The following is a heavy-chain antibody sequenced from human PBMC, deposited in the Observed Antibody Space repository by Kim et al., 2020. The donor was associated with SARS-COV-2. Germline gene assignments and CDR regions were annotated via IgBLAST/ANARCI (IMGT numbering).Heavy chain of an antibody. CDR2: VNAGNGDT. D-gene: IGHD2-8*01. J-gene: IGHJ4*02. CDR3: ARPSFCADGICPYSDY. CDR1: GYTFTKYG. V-gene: IGHV1-3*01. Sequence: ASVKVSCKASGYTFTKYGVHWVRQAPGQSLEWMGWVNAGNGDTHYSPKFQDRVTITRDTSATTAYMELSSLRSEDTAVYYCARPSFCADGICPYSDYWGQGTLVTVSS.